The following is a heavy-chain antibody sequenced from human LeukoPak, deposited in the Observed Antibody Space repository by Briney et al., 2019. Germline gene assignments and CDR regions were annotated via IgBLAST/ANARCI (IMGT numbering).Heavy chain of an antibody. CDR3: ARHDDFLSPYDY. J-gene: IGHJ4*02. V-gene: IGHV4-4*02. D-gene: IGHD3-3*01. Sequence: PSETLSLTCAVSGGSINSDYWWTWVRQSPGKGLEWIGEISHTGSVNYNLSLESRVTISTDKSKNQFSPMLRSVAAADTAVYYCARHDDFLSPYDYWGQGVLVTVSS. CDR2: ISHTGSV. CDR1: GGSINSDYW.